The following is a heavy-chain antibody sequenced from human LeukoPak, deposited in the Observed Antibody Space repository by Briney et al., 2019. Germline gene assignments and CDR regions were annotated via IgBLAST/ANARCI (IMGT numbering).Heavy chain of an antibody. D-gene: IGHD1-26*01. CDR1: GASISGGTYY. CDR2: IYYTGST. V-gene: IGHV4-39*01. Sequence: SETLSLTCSVSGASISGGTYYWGWIRQPPGKGLEWIGSIYYTGSTYDNPSLKSRVTISVDTSKNQFPLKLSSETAADTAVYYCARRGGSGRAFDYWGQGTLVTVSS. CDR3: ARRGGSGRAFDY. J-gene: IGHJ4*02.